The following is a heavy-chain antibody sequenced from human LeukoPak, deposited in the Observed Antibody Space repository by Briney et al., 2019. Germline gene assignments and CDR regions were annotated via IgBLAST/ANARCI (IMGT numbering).Heavy chain of an antibody. Sequence: ASVKVSCKASGGFFSGYAMSWLRQAPGQGLEWLGWINPNSGGTNYAQKFQGRVAMTRDTSISTAYMELSRLRSDDTAVYYCAKGDVDTAMVFDYWGQGTLVTVSS. V-gene: IGHV1-2*02. CDR2: INPNSGGT. CDR1: GGFFSGYA. D-gene: IGHD5-18*01. J-gene: IGHJ4*02. CDR3: AKGDVDTAMVFDY.